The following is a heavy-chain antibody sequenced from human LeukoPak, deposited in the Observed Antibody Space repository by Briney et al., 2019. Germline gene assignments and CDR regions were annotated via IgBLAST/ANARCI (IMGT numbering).Heavy chain of an antibody. Sequence: KPSETLSLTCTVSGGSISSYYWSWIRQPPGKGLEWIGYIYYSGSTNYNPSLKSRVTISVDTSKNQFSLKLSSVTAADTAVYYCARTKYYGADFDYWGQGTLVTVSS. V-gene: IGHV4-59*01. J-gene: IGHJ4*02. CDR3: ARTKYYGADFDY. D-gene: IGHD4-17*01. CDR1: GGSISSYY. CDR2: IYYSGST.